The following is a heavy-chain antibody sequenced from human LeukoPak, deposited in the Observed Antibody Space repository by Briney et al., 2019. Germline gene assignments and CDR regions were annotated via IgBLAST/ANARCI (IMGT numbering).Heavy chain of an antibody. CDR2: ISTSGLNT. V-gene: IGHV3-23*01. CDR3: AKDLTRGGSYVIDY. CDR1: GYTFSSYA. Sequence: PGGSLRLSCAASGYTFSSYAMSWVRQAPGKGLEWVSAISTSGLNTYYADSVKGRFTISRDNSKNTLYLQMNSLRAEDTAVYYCAKDLTRGGSYVIDYWGQGTLVTVSS. J-gene: IGHJ4*02. D-gene: IGHD3-16*01.